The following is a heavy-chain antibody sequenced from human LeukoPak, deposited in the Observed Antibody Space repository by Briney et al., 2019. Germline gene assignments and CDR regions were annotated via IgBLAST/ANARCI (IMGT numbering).Heavy chain of an antibody. J-gene: IGHJ6*04. CDR1: GFTFSSYA. V-gene: IGHV3-30*04. CDR3: ASFYGSGNYYGMDV. CDR2: ISYDGSNK. D-gene: IGHD3-10*01. Sequence: GGSLRLSCAASGFTFSSYAMHWVRQAPGKGLEWVAVISYDGSNKYYADSVKGRFTISRDNSKNTLYLQMYSLRAEDTAVYYCASFYGSGNYYGMDVWGKGTTVTVSS.